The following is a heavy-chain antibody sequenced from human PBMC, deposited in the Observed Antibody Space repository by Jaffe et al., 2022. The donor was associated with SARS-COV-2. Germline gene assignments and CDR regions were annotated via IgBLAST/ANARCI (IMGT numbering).Heavy chain of an antibody. V-gene: IGHV1-3*01. D-gene: IGHD3-22*01. J-gene: IGHJ4*02. CDR3: ARGTSGYHPFDY. Sequence: QVQHVQSGAEVKNPGASVKVSCKASGYTFPIYAMHWVRQAPGQRREWMGWINAANGDTKYSQKFQGRVTITRDTSASTAYMELSSLRSEDTAVYYCARGTSGYHPFDYWGQGTLVTVSS. CDR1: GYTFPIYA. CDR2: INAANGDT.